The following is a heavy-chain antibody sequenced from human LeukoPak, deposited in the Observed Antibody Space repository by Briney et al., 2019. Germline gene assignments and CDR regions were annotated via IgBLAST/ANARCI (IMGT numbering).Heavy chain of an antibody. CDR2: ISAYNGHT. V-gene: IGHV1-18*01. CDR1: GYTFTSYG. J-gene: IGHJ6*02. CDR3: ARASPYYYYGMDV. Sequence: GASVKVSCKASGYTFTSYGISWVRQVPGQGLEWMGWISAYNGHTNYAQKLQGRVTMTTDTSTSTAYMELRSLRSDDTAVYYRARASPYYYYGMDVWGQGTTVTVSS.